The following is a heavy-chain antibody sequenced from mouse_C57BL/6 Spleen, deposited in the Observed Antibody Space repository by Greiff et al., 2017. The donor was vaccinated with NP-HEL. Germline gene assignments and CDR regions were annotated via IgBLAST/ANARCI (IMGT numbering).Heavy chain of an antibody. CDR2: IRGGGST. D-gene: IGHD1-1*01. CDR1: GFSLTSYG. CDR3: AKHSDYGSSLAMDY. V-gene: IGHV2-9*01. Sequence: VKLQESGPGLVAPSQSLSLSCTASGFSLTSYGVDWVRQPPGKGLEWLGVIRGGGSTNYTSAPMSRLSISTDNSKSQVIIQMNSLQTDDTAMYYCAKHSDYGSSLAMDYWGQGTSVTVSS. J-gene: IGHJ4*01.